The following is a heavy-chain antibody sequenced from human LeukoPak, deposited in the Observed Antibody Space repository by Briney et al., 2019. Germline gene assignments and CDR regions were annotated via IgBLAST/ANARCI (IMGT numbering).Heavy chain of an antibody. D-gene: IGHD3-10*01. CDR1: GGTFSSYA. CDR2: MNPNSGNT. V-gene: IGHV1-8*02. CDR3: ARGLNLWFGELYNY. Sequence: ASVKVSCKASGGTFSSYAINWVRQATGQGLEWMGWMNPNSGNTGYAQKFQGRVTMTRNTSISTAYMELSSLRSEDTAVYYCARGLNLWFGELYNYWGQGTLVTVSS. J-gene: IGHJ4*02.